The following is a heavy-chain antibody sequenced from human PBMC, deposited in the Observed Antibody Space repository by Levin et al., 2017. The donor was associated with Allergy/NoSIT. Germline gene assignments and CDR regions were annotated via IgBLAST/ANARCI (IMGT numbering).Heavy chain of an antibody. V-gene: IGHV3-23*01. CDR3: AKDRYGSGCDYFDY. CDR1: GFTFSSFA. CDR2: ISASGGTT. J-gene: IGHJ4*02. D-gene: IGHD6-19*01. Sequence: GESLKISCAASGFTFSSFAMSWVRQAPGKGLEWVSGISASGGTTYYADSVTGRFSISRDNSKNTLYLQINSLRAEDTAVYYCAKDRYGSGCDYFDYWGQGNLVTVSS.